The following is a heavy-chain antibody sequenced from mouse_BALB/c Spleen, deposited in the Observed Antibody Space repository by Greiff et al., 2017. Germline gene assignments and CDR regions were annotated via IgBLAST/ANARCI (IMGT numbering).Heavy chain of an antibody. V-gene: IGHV5-6-4*01. CDR3: TRDHYDYDEAWFAY. Sequence: EVKLVESGGGLVKPGGSLKLSCAASGFTFSSYTMSWVRQTPEKRLEWVATISSGGSYTYYPDSVKGRFTISRDNAKNTLYLQMSSLKSEDTAMYYCTRDHYDYDEAWFAYWGQGTLVTVSA. J-gene: IGHJ3*01. D-gene: IGHD2-4*01. CDR1: GFTFSSYT. CDR2: ISSGGSYT.